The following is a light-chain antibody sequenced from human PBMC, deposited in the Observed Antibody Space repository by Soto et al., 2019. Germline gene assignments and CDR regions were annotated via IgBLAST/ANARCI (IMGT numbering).Light chain of an antibody. CDR3: QQYNNWPPKQYT. CDR1: QSVSSN. J-gene: IGKJ2*01. V-gene: IGKV3-15*01. Sequence: EIVRTQSPATLSVSPGERATLSCRASQSVSSNLAWYQHKPGQARRLLIYGASTRATGIPARFSASGSGTEFSLTISSLQSEDFAVYYCQQYNNWPPKQYTFGQGTKLEIK. CDR2: GAS.